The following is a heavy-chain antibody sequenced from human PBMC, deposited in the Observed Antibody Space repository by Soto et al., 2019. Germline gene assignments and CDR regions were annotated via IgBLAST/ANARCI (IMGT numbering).Heavy chain of an antibody. V-gene: IGHV1-18*01. CDR2: ISAYNGNT. CDR1: GYTFTSYG. Sequence: QVQLVQSGAEVKKPGASVKVSCKASGYTFTSYGISWVRQAPGQGLEWMGWISAYNGNTNYAQKLPSRVTMTTDTSTSTAYMELRSLRSDDTAVYYCARSGCSGGSCYSYYFDYWGQGTLVTVSS. J-gene: IGHJ4*02. D-gene: IGHD2-15*01. CDR3: ARSGCSGGSCYSYYFDY.